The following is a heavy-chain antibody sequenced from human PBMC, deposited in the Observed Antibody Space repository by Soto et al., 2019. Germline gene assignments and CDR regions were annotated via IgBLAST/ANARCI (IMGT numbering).Heavy chain of an antibody. J-gene: IGHJ4*02. CDR2: IYYNGNT. D-gene: IGHD5-12*01. V-gene: IGHV4-61*08. CDR3: AREGNLGRWLQPLAF. Sequence: PSETLSLTCTVSGGSISSGDYYWSWIRQPPGKGLEWIGYIYYNGNTKYNPSLKSRVTMSLDTSKNQFSLRLISVTAADTAKYFCAREGNLGRWLQPLAFWGQGTLVTVSS. CDR1: GGSISSGDYY.